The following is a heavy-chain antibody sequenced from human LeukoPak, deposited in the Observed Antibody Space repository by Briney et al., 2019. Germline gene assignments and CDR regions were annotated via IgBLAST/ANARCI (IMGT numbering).Heavy chain of an antibody. Sequence: RALRLSCVASGFTFSSYSMHWLRQAPGKGLEWGTLILYDGSNEYYADSVKGRFTISRDNSKNTLYLQMNSLRAEDTAVYYCAKDSRYNYGHGFNYWGQGTLVTVSS. J-gene: IGHJ4*02. D-gene: IGHD5-18*01. CDR3: AKDSRYNYGHGFNY. CDR2: ILYDGSNE. CDR1: GFTFSSYS. V-gene: IGHV3-30*04.